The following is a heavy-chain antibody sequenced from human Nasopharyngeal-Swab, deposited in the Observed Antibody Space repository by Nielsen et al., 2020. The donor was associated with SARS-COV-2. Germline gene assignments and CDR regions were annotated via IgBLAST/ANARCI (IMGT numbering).Heavy chain of an antibody. V-gene: IGHV4-59*13. CDR2: IYYSGST. J-gene: IGHJ5*02. CDR3: ARAQPLTIFGVVGWFDP. Sequence: GSLRLSCTVSGGSISSYYWSWIRQPPGKGLEWIGYIYYSGSTNYNPYLKSRVTISVDTSKNQFSLKLSPVTAADTAVYYCARAQPLTIFGVVGWFDPWGQGTLGTVSS. CDR1: GGSISSYY. D-gene: IGHD3-3*01.